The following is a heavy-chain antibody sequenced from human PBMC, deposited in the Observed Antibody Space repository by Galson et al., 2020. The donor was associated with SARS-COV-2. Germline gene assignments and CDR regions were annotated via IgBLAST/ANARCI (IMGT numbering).Heavy chain of an antibody. CDR3: ARGYGSSGYYAGYYYYGMDV. V-gene: IGHV3-48*03. Sequence: GGSLRLSCAASGFTFSSYEMNWVRQAPGKGLEWVSYISSSGSTIYYADSVKGRFTISRDNAKNSLYLQMNSLRAEDTAVYYCARGYGSSGYYAGYYYYGMDVWGQGTTVTVSS. D-gene: IGHD3-22*01. J-gene: IGHJ6*02. CDR2: ISSSGSTI. CDR1: GFTFSSYE.